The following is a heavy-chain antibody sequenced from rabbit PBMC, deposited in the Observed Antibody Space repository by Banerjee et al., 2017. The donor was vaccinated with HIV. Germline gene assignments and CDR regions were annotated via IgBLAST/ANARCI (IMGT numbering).Heavy chain of an antibody. CDR2: IYPDYGST. Sequence: QEQLVESGGDLVKPEGSLTLTCTASGFSFSSSYYMCWVRQAPGKGLEWIACIYPDYGSTVYASWARGRFTISKTSSTTVTLQMTSLTAADTATYFCARDFDFWGPGTLVTVS. CDR3: ARDFDF. J-gene: IGHJ6*01. CDR1: GFSFSSSYY. V-gene: IGHV1S45*01.